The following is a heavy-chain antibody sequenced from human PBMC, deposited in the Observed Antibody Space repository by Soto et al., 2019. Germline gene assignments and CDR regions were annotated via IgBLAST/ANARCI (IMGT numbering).Heavy chain of an antibody. CDR3: ATPQDYDGCLDS. J-gene: IGHJ4*02. V-gene: IGHV3-30-3*01. CDR2: ISYDGSNK. Sequence: GGSLRLSCAASGFTFSSYAMHWVRQAPGKGLEWVAVISYDGSNKYYADSVKGRLTLTRDTPGNTAYLELNSLISEDTAVYYCATPQDYDGCLDSWGQGTLVTVSS. D-gene: IGHD3-22*01. CDR1: GFTFSSYA.